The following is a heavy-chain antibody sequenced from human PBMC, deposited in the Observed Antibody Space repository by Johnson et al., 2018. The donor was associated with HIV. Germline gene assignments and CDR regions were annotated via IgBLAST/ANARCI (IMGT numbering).Heavy chain of an antibody. Sequence: VQLVESGGTVVRPGGSLRLSCAASGFNLDDYGMSWVRQAPGKGLECVAAISYDGGTTYYSDSVKGRFTISRDNSKNTLYLQMKSLRVEDTAVYYCARSPETGDRLWRAFDIGGHGTMVTVSS. CDR2: ISYDGGTT. CDR3: ARSPETGDRLWRAFDI. CDR1: GFNLDDYG. J-gene: IGHJ3*02. V-gene: IGHV3-30*03. D-gene: IGHD4-17*01.